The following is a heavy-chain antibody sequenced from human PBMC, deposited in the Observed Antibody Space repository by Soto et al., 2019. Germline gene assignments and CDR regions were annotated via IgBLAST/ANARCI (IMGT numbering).Heavy chain of an antibody. CDR2: IIPIFGTA. CDR1: GGTFSSYA. CDR3: ARESGYDKSYYYYGMDV. Sequence: QVQLVQSGAEVKKPGSSVKVSCKASGGTFSSYAISWVRQAPGQGLEWMGGIIPIFGTANYAQKFQGRVTITADESTSTAYMELSSLRSEDTAVYHCARESGYDKSYYYYGMDVWGQGTTVTVSS. V-gene: IGHV1-69*12. J-gene: IGHJ6*02. D-gene: IGHD5-12*01.